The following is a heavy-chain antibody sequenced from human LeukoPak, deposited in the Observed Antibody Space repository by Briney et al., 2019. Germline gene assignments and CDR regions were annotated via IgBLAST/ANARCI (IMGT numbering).Heavy chain of an antibody. CDR2: ISAYNGNT. CDR3: ARVPAAGTLGY. CDR1: GGTFSSYG. V-gene: IGHV1-18*01. D-gene: IGHD6-13*01. J-gene: IGHJ4*02. Sequence: GSSVKVSCKASGGTFSSYGISWVRQAPGQGLEWMGWISAYNGNTNYAQKLQGRVTMTTDTSTSTAYMELRSLRSDDTAVYYCARVPAAGTLGYWGQGTLVTVSS.